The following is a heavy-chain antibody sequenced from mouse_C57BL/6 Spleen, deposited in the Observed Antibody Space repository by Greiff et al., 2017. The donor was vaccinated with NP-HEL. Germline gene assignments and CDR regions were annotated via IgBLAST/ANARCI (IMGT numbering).Heavy chain of an antibody. CDR3: ARKMLDY. V-gene: IGHV1-54*01. J-gene: IGHJ2*01. CDR2: INPGSGGT. Sequence: VKLMESGAELVRPGTSVKVSCKASGYAFTNYLIEWVKQRPGQGLEWIGVINPGSGGTNYNEKFKGKATLTADKSSSTAYMQLSSLTSEDSAVYFCARKMLDYWGQGTTLTVSS. CDR1: GYAFTNYL.